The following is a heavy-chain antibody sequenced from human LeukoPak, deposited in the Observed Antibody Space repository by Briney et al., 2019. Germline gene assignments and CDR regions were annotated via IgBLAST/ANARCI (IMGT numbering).Heavy chain of an antibody. CDR2: LSASGGTT. D-gene: IGHD2-15*01. J-gene: IGHJ4*02. CDR3: ANVVVVVAIPGDY. Sequence: PGGSLRLSCAASGFTFSNCAMSWVRQAPGKGLEWVSSLSASGGTTYYADSVKGRFTISRDNSKNTLYLQMNSLRAEDTAIYYCANVVVVVAIPGDYWGQGTLVTVSS. V-gene: IGHV3-23*01. CDR1: GFTFSNCA.